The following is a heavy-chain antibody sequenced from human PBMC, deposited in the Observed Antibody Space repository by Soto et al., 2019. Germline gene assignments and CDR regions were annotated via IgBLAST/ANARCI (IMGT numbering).Heavy chain of an antibody. CDR2: ISGSGGST. J-gene: IGHJ4*02. Sequence: GGSLRLSCAASGFTFSSYAMSWVRQAPGKGLEWVSAISGSGGSTYYADSVKGRFTISRDNSKNTLYLQMNSLRAEDMAVYYCAKLRYSSGWTPLGYWGQGTLVTVSS. CDR1: GFTFSSYA. V-gene: IGHV3-23*01. D-gene: IGHD6-19*01. CDR3: AKLRYSSGWTPLGY.